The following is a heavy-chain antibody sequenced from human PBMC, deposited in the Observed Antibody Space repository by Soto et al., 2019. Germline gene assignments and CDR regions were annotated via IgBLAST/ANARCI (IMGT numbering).Heavy chain of an antibody. Sequence: QVQLVESGGGVVQPGRSLRLSCAASGFTFSSFAMHWVRQAPGKGLEWLAVISSDVVNYYYAESVKGRFTISRDNSKKTLNRQRNSLGNEDTAVYYWARGGAWTPEGLGYWGQGTLVTVSS. CDR2: ISSDVVNY. J-gene: IGHJ4*02. V-gene: IGHV3-30-3*01. CDR1: GFTFSSFA. CDR3: ARGGAWTPEGLGY. D-gene: IGHD2-15*01.